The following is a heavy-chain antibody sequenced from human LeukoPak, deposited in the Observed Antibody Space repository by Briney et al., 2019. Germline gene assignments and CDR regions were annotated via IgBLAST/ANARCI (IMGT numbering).Heavy chain of an antibody. D-gene: IGHD6-19*01. V-gene: IGHV3-23*01. CDR1: GFTFSKYA. Sequence: GGSLRLSCAASGFTFSKYAMTWVRQAPGKGLEWVSVISGSGENTDYADSVKGRFTISRDNSKNTLFLQMSSLRGEDTAVYYCAKSPDVAGTGRFDYWGQGTLVSVSS. J-gene: IGHJ4*02. CDR3: AKSPDVAGTGRFDY. CDR2: ISGSGENT.